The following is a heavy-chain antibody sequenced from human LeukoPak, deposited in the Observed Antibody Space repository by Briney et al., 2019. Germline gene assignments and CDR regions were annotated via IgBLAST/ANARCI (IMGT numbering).Heavy chain of an antibody. J-gene: IGHJ5*02. D-gene: IGHD6-19*01. CDR3: ARQGAVAGNWFDP. V-gene: IGHV5-10-1*01. Sequence: GESLKISCKGSGYTFTSYWINWVRQMPGKGLEWMGRIDPSDSYTNYSPSFQGHVTISADKSISTAYLQWSSLKASGTAMYYCARQGAVAGNWFDPWGQGTLVTVSS. CDR2: IDPSDSYT. CDR1: GYTFTSYW.